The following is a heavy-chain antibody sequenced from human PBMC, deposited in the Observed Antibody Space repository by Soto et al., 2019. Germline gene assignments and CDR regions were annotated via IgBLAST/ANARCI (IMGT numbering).Heavy chain of an antibody. CDR2: ILHDGSNK. Sequence: QVQLVESGGGVVQPGRSLRLSCAASGFTFSHYGMHWVRQAPGKGLEWVAVILHDGSNKYYGDSVKGRFTVSRDNSNNTLYLQMNSMRFEDTAVYYCARDRDSSGYFLDSWGQGTLVTVSS. D-gene: IGHD3-22*01. V-gene: IGHV3-30*03. CDR3: ARDRDSSGYFLDS. J-gene: IGHJ4*02. CDR1: GFTFSHYG.